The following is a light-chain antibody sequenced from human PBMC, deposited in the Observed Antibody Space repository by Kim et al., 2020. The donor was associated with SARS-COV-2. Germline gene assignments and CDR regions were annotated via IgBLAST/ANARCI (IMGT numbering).Light chain of an antibody. CDR2: DVS. J-gene: IGLJ1*01. V-gene: IGLV2-14*03. Sequence: SVTISCTGTSSDVGGYNYVSWDQQHPGKAPKLMIYDVSNRPSGVSNRFSGSKSGNTASLTISGLQAEDEADYYCSSYTSSSTYVFGTGTKVTVL. CDR1: SSDVGGYNY. CDR3: SSYTSSSTYV.